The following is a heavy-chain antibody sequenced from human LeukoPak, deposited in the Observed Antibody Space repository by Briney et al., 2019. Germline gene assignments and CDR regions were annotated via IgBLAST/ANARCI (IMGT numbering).Heavy chain of an antibody. CDR3: ARRRIVATIDY. CDR2: ISYTGTT. J-gene: IGHJ4*02. D-gene: IGHD5-12*01. CDR1: GGSISSSGYY. Sequence: PSETLSLTCGVSGGSISSSGYYWAWIRQPPGTGLEWIGSISYTGTTYYNPSLKSRLTISADRSKNQFSLKLTSVTAADTAVYYCARRRIVATIDYWGQGTLDTVSS. V-gene: IGHV4-39*01.